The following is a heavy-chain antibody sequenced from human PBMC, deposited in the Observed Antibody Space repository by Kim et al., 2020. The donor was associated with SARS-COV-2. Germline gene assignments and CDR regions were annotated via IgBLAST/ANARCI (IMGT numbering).Heavy chain of an antibody. CDR3: AKGLPLAAAPLNGFDP. CDR1: GFTFSSYA. CDR2: ISGSGGST. D-gene: IGHD6-13*01. V-gene: IGHV3-23*01. J-gene: IGHJ5*02. Sequence: GGSLRLSCAASGFTFSSYAMSWVRQAPGKGLEWVSGISGSGGSTYYADSVKGRFTISRDNSKNTLYLQMNSLRAEDTAVYYCAKGLPLAAAPLNGFDPCGQGTLVTVSS.